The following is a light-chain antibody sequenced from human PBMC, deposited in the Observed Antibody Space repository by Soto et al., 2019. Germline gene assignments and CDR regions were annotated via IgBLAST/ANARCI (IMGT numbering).Light chain of an antibody. J-gene: IGKJ5*01. CDR2: AVS. V-gene: IGKV1-12*01. CDR3: QQAFSFPIT. Sequence: DIQMTQSPSSVSASVGDRVTISCRASQSLAGWLAWYQQKPGRAPKLLIYAVSSLQTGVPSRFSGSESGTEYTLTISSVQPEDSATYSCQQAFSFPITFGQGTRLEIK. CDR1: QSLAGW.